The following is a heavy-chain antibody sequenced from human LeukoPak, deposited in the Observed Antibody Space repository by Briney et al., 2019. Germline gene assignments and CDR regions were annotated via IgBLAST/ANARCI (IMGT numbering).Heavy chain of an antibody. J-gene: IGHJ5*02. CDR3: ARDRDYDILTGYYPNWFDP. D-gene: IGHD3-9*01. CDR1: GFTFSSYS. Sequence: PGGSLRLSCAASGFTFSSYSMSWVRQAPGKGLEWVSYISSSSSTIYYADSVKGRFTISRDNAKNSLYLQMNSLRDEGTAVYYCARDRDYDILTGYYPNWFDPWGQGTLVTVSS. CDR2: ISSSSSTI. V-gene: IGHV3-48*02.